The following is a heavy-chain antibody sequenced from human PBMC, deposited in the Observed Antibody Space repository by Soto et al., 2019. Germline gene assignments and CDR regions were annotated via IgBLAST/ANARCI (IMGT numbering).Heavy chain of an antibody. V-gene: IGHV4-34*01. CDR3: ARGRGDGYNQHWYFDL. CDR1: GGSFSGYY. J-gene: IGHJ2*01. Sequence: QVHLQQWGAGLLKPSETLSLTCAVYGGSFSGYYWSWIRQPLGEGLDWIGEINHSGSTNYNPSLTSRVSISVGTSNNQFSLKLSSATTADTAVYYCARGRGDGYNQHWYFDLWGRGTLVTVSS. CDR2: INHSGST. D-gene: IGHD3-10*01.